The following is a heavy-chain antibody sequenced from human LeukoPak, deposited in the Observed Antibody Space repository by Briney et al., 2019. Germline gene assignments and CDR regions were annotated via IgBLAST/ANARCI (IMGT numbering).Heavy chain of an antibody. Sequence: ASVKVSCKASGYTFTGYYMHWVRLAPGQGLEWMGRINPNSGGTNYAQKFQGRVTMTRDTSISTAYMELSRLRSDDTAVYYCASSIFGIAVAAYWGQGTLVTVSS. CDR3: ASSIFGIAVAAY. D-gene: IGHD6-19*01. CDR1: GYTFTGYY. J-gene: IGHJ4*02. V-gene: IGHV1-2*06. CDR2: INPNSGGT.